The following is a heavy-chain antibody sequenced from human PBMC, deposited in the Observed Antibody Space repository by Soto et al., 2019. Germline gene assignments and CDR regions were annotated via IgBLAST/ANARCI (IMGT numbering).Heavy chain of an antibody. Sequence: EVQLIESGGGWVQPGTSLRVSCAASGFTFHEYAMHWVRQAPGKGLEWVSGISSDGDTIAYADSVQGRFTVFRYNAKNSLYLQMNSLRAEDTALYYCTKGGYDLIYYFGMDVWGQGTTVTVSS. D-gene: IGHD5-12*01. CDR1: GFTFHEYA. CDR3: TKGGYDLIYYFGMDV. CDR2: ISSDGDTI. J-gene: IGHJ6*02. V-gene: IGHV3-9*01.